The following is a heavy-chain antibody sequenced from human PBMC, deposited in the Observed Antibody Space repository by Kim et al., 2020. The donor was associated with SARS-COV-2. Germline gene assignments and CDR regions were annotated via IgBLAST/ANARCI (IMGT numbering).Heavy chain of an antibody. CDR1: GFTFSSYA. J-gene: IGHJ4*02. CDR3: ARAPAGGEAYFDY. Sequence: GGSLRLSCAASGFTFSSYAMSWVRQAPGKGLEWVSAISGSGGSTYYADSVKGRFTISIDTSKNTLYLQMTSLSAEDTAVYFCARAPAGGEAYFDYWGQGT. V-gene: IGHV3-23*01. CDR2: ISGSGGST. D-gene: IGHD3-16*01.